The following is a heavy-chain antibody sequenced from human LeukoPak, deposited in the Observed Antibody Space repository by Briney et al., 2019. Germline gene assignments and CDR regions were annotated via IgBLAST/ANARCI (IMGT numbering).Heavy chain of an antibody. CDR1: GLTFSSYS. V-gene: IGHV3-23*01. D-gene: IGHD3-22*01. Sequence: TGGSLRLSCAASGLTFSSYSMSWVRQAPGKGLEWVSGIGGSGSDIYYSDSVKGRFTISRDNSKNTVFLQMNSLRAEDTAVYYCAKDSQVFGYWGQGTMVSVSS. CDR3: AKDSQVFGY. CDR2: IGGSGSDI. J-gene: IGHJ3*01.